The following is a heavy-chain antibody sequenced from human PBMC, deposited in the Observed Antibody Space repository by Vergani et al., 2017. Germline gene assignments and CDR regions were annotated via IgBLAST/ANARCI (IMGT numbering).Heavy chain of an antibody. J-gene: IGHJ4*02. D-gene: IGHD3-10*01. Sequence: QLQLQESGPRLVKPSETLSLSCTVSGGSISSSPYFWGWIRQPLGKGLEWIGSIFYSGTTFYNPSLKSRVTISVDTSKNQFSLRLNSVTAADAAVYYCVRRNNVVRETDYFDYWGQGILVTVSS. CDR2: IFYSGTT. CDR1: GGSISSSPYF. V-gene: IGHV4-39*01. CDR3: VRRNNVVRETDYFDY.